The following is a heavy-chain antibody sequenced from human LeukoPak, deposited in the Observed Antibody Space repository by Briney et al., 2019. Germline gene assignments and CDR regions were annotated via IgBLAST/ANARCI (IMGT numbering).Heavy chain of an antibody. Sequence: PGGSLRFSCAASGLTYTDFWMHWVRQAPGKGLEWVSLIKNVGSVTRYADSVKGRFIISRDNAKNTLDLQMNSLKVDDTAVYYCATGHSYGYDYWGQGILVPVSS. CDR1: GLTYTDFW. V-gene: IGHV3-74*01. D-gene: IGHD5-18*01. CDR3: ATGHSYGYDY. J-gene: IGHJ4*02. CDR2: IKNVGSVT.